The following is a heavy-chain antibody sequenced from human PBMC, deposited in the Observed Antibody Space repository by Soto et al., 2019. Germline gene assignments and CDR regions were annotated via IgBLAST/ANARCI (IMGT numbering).Heavy chain of an antibody. J-gene: IGHJ4*02. V-gene: IGHV3-30*18. CDR3: AKGGRQWLVTSDFNY. CDR2: VSHDGSNT. D-gene: IGHD6-19*01. Sequence: VQLVESGGGVVQPGRSLRLSCAASGFTFSDYAMHWVRQAPGKGLEWVAVVSHDGSNTHYADSVKGRFTISRDSSKKTVSLEMTSLRAEDTAVYYCAKGGRQWLVTSDFNYWGQGALVTVSS. CDR1: GFTFSDYA.